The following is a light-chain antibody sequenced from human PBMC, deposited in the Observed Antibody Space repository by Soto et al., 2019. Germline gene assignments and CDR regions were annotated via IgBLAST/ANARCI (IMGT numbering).Light chain of an antibody. CDR3: AAWDDSLSGWV. CDR2: RNS. J-gene: IGLJ3*02. Sequence: QSVLTQPPSASGTPGQRVTISCSGSSSNIVTNHVYWYQHLPGTAPKLLIYRNSLRPSGVPDRFSGSKSGTSASLAISGIRSEDEADYYCAAWDDSLSGWVFGGGTSSPS. CDR1: SSNIVTNH. V-gene: IGLV1-47*01.